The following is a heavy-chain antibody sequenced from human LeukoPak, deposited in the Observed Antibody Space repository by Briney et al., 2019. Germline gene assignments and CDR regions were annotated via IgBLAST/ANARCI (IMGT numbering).Heavy chain of an antibody. CDR1: GGSFSDYY. D-gene: IGHD3-22*01. CDR2: INHSEST. CDR3: ARGPYQGRSGYYSY. V-gene: IGHV4-34*01. J-gene: IGHJ4*02. Sequence: SETLSLTCAVYGGSFSDYYWTWIRQSPGKGLEWIGEINHSESTNHNPSLKSRVTMSVDTSKNQFSLKLSSVTAADTAVNYCARGPYQGRSGYYSYWGQGNRVTVSS.